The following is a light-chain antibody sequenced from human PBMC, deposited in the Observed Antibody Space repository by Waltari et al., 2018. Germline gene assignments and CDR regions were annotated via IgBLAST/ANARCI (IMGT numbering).Light chain of an antibody. CDR2: AAS. J-gene: IGKJ5*01. CDR1: QEITNY. Sequence: DIQMTQSPSSLSASVGDRVTITCRASQEITNYLAWFQQKPGTAPKSLISAASSLQSGVPSKFSGSGSGTNFTLTISSLQPEDFATYYCQQFDSYPITFGQGTRLEIK. V-gene: IGKV1-16*02. CDR3: QQFDSYPIT.